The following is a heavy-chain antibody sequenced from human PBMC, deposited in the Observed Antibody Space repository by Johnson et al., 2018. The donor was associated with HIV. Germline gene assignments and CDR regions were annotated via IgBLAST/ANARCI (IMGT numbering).Heavy chain of an antibody. CDR1: GLSFSDYG. D-gene: IGHD7-27*01. Sequence: VQLVESGGGVVQPGRSVRLSCAASGLSFSDYGMHWVRQAPGKGLEWVSVIYSGGSTYYADSVKGRFSISRDNSKNTLYLQMNSLRAEDTAVYYCARERGLGHAFDIWGQGTMVTVSS. V-gene: IGHV3-66*01. CDR3: ARERGLGHAFDI. J-gene: IGHJ3*02. CDR2: IYSGGST.